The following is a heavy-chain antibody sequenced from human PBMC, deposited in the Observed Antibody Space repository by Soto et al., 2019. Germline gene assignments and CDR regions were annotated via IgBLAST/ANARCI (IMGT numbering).Heavy chain of an antibody. V-gene: IGHV3-23*01. CDR1: GFTFSLSA. Sequence: EVQLLESGGGFVQPGESLRLSCAASGFTFSLSAMSWVRQAPGRGLEWVSSISGGGVSTEYADSVKGRFTISRDNSKDTVHLQMNSLRAEDTAVYYCAKGPEYDILTGCDYWGQGALVTVSS. J-gene: IGHJ4*02. CDR2: ISGGGVST. D-gene: IGHD3-9*01. CDR3: AKGPEYDILTGCDY.